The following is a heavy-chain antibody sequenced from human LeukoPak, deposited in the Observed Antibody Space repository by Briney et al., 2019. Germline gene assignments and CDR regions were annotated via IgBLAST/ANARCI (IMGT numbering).Heavy chain of an antibody. J-gene: IGHJ4*02. V-gene: IGHV3-74*01. D-gene: IGHD3-22*01. Sequence: GSLRLSCAASGITFNYYWMHWVRQAPGKGLEWVSRIKSDGSKTDYADSVKGRFTISRDNAKNTLYLQMNSLRAEDTAVYYCASLYYYDIVGYYYDYWGQGTLVTVSS. CDR3: ASLYYYDIVGYYYDY. CDR2: IKSDGSKT. CDR1: GITFNYYW.